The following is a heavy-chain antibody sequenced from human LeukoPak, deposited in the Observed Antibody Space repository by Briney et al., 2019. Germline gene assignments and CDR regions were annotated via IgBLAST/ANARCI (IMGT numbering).Heavy chain of an antibody. J-gene: IGHJ4*02. D-gene: IGHD2-8*01. CDR2: INPNSGGT. CDR1: GYTFTGYY. V-gene: IGHV1-2*04. Sequence: ASVKVSCKASGYTFTGYYMHWVRQAPGQGLEWMGWINPNSGGTNYAQKFQGWVTMTRDTSISTAYMELSRLRSDDTAVYYCARPGYSQVYTMGYWGQGTLVTVSS. CDR3: ARPGYSQVYTMGY.